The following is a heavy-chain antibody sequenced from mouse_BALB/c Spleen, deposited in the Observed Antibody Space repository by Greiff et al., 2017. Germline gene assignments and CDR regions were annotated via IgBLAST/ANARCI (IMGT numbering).Heavy chain of an antibody. Sequence: DVMLVESGGGLVQPGGSRKLSCAASGFTFSSFGMHWVRQAPEKGLEWVAYISSGSSTIYYADTVKGRFTISRDNPKNTLFLQMTSLRSEDTAMYYCARSLRLYYFDYWGQGTTLTVSS. V-gene: IGHV5-17*02. J-gene: IGHJ2*01. D-gene: IGHD1-2*01. CDR1: GFTFSSFG. CDR2: ISSGSSTI. CDR3: ARSLRLYYFDY.